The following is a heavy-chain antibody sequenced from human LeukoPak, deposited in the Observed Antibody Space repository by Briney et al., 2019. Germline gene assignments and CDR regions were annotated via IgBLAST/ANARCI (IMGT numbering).Heavy chain of an antibody. V-gene: IGHV4-59*01. J-gene: IGHJ3*02. CDR3: ARGGGAYYDYVWGSYGGTFDI. D-gene: IGHD3-16*01. CDR2: IYYSGST. CDR1: GGSISSYY. Sequence: PSETLPLTCTVSGGSISSYYWSRIRQPPGKGLEWIGYIYYSGSTNYNPSLKSRVTISVGTSKNQFSLKLSSVTAADTAVYYCARGGGAYYDYVWGSYGGTFDIWGQGTMVTVSS.